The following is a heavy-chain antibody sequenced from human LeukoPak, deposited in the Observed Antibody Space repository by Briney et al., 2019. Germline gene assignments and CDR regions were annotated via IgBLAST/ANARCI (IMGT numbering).Heavy chain of an antibody. V-gene: IGHV1-2*02. CDR2: INPNSGGT. CDR1: VYTFTGYY. CDR3: ARVPYGDAYYFDY. Sequence: ASVKVSCKASVYTFTGYYMHWVRPAPGQGLEWMGWINPNSGGTNYAQKFQGRVTMTRDTSISTAYMELSRLRSDDTAVYYCARVPYGDAYYFDYWGQGTLVTVSS. J-gene: IGHJ4*02. D-gene: IGHD4-17*01.